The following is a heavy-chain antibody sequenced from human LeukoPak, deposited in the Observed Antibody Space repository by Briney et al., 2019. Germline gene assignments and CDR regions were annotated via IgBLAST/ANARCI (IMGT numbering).Heavy chain of an antibody. CDR1: GGSIITYY. Sequence: SETLSLTCTVSGGSIITYYWSWIRQPPGKGLEWIGYVYYSGSTNYNPSLKSRVTISVDTSKNQFSLTLSSVTAADTAVYYRARDYSNSSIDYWGQGTLVTVSS. CDR3: ARDYSNSSIDY. V-gene: IGHV4-59*01. D-gene: IGHD4-11*01. CDR2: VYYSGST. J-gene: IGHJ4*02.